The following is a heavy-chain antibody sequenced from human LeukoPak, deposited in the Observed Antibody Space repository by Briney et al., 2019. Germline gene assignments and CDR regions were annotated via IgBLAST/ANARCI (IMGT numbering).Heavy chain of an antibody. V-gene: IGHV4-59*01. Sequence: SETLSLTCTVSGGSISSYYWSWIRQPPGKGLEWIGYIYYSGSTNYNPSLKSRVTISVDTSKNQFSLKLSSVTAADTAVYCCAREGKGYYYYGMDVWGQGTTVTVSS. CDR3: AREGKGYYYYGMDV. J-gene: IGHJ6*02. CDR2: IYYSGST. D-gene: IGHD4-23*01. CDR1: GGSISSYY.